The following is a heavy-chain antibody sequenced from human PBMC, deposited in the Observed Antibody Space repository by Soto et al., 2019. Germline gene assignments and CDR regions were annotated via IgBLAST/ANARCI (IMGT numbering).Heavy chain of an antibody. CDR3: ARALDQPPVVLYFDT. CDR1: GGTFNSYL. J-gene: IGHJ4*02. Sequence: QVQLVQSGAEVKNPGSSVKVSCKTSGGTFNSYLIDWVRQAPGQGLEWMGGIIPAFGTAKYAQKFQGRVTITADKSTTTAYMELRTLTPEDTAVYYCARALDQPPVVLYFDTWGQGTLVTVSS. V-gene: IGHV1-69*06. D-gene: IGHD2-2*01. CDR2: IIPAFGTA.